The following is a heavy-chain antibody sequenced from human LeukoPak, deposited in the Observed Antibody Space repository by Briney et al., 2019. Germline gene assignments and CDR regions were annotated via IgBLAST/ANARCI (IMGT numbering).Heavy chain of an antibody. J-gene: IGHJ4*02. CDR2: IKSKTDGGTT. CDR1: GFTFSSYW. Sequence: GGSLRLSCAASGFTFSSYWMSWVRQAPGKGLEWVGRIKSKTDGGTTDYAAPVKGRFTISRDDSKNTLYLQMNSLKTEDTAVYYCTTGHTYYDYVWGSYRDYWGQGTLVTVSS. D-gene: IGHD3-16*02. V-gene: IGHV3-15*01. CDR3: TTGHTYYDYVWGSYRDY.